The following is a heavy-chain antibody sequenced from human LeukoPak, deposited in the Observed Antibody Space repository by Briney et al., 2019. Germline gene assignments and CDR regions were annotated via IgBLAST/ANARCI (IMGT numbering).Heavy chain of an antibody. V-gene: IGHV4-39*01. J-gene: IGHJ5*02. CDR1: GGSISSGRSY. Sequence: TSETLSLTCTVSGGSISSGRSYWGWIRQPPGKGLEWIGTIYYSGSTSYNPSLKTRVTISVDTSKNQFSLKRSSVTAADTSVYFCARQPENMILNPWGQGTLVTVSS. CDR2: IYYSGST. CDR3: ARQPENMILNP. D-gene: IGHD2/OR15-2a*01.